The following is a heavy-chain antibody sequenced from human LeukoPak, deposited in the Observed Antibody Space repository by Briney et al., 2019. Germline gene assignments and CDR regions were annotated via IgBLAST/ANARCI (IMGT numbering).Heavy chain of an antibody. CDR3: ARLLVYGGSDYFDY. CDR1: GGSISSSSYY. CDR2: IYYSGST. J-gene: IGHJ4*02. Sequence: SETLSLTCTVSGGSISSSSYYWGWIRQPPGKGLEWIGSIYYSGSTNYNPSLKSRVTISVDTSKNQFSLKLSSVTAADTAVYYCARLLVYGGSDYFDYWGQGTLVTVSS. D-gene: IGHD4-23*01. V-gene: IGHV4-39*07.